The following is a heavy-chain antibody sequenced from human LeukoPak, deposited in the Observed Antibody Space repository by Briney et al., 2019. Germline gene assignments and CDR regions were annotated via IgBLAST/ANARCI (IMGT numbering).Heavy chain of an antibody. CDR1: GGSISSYY. Sequence: PSETLSLTCTVSGGSISSYYWSWLRQPAGKGLEWMGRIYTSGSTNYNPSLKSRVTMSVDTSKNQFSLKLSSVTAADTAVYYCARGDFWSDVWGQGTLVTVSS. CDR2: IYTSGST. D-gene: IGHD3-3*01. J-gene: IGHJ4*02. CDR3: ARGDFWSDV. V-gene: IGHV4-4*07.